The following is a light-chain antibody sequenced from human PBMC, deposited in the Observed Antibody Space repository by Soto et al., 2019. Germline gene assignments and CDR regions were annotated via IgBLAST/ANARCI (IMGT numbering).Light chain of an antibody. CDR3: ASWDDSLNGVV. Sequence: QSVLTQPPSVSAAPGQRVSISCSGSSSNIGSNTVNWYQQLPGTAPKLLIYSNNQRPSGVPGRFSDSKSGTSASLAISGLQSDDEADYYCASWDDSLNGVVFGGGNKLTFL. CDR2: SNN. J-gene: IGLJ2*01. V-gene: IGLV1-44*01. CDR1: SSNIGSNT.